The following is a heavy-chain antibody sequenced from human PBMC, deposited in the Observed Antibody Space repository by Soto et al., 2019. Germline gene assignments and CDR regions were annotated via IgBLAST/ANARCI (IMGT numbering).Heavy chain of an antibody. D-gene: IGHD3-22*01. J-gene: IGHJ4*02. CDR1: GYTFTSYA. V-gene: IGHV1-3*01. CDR2: INAGNGNT. Sequence: ASVKVSCKASGYTFTSYAMHWVRQAPGQRLEWMGWINAGNGNTKYSQKFQGRVTITRDTSASTAYMELSSLRSEDTAVYYCARASFYDSSGYKQSFDYWGQGTLVTVSS. CDR3: ARASFYDSSGYKQSFDY.